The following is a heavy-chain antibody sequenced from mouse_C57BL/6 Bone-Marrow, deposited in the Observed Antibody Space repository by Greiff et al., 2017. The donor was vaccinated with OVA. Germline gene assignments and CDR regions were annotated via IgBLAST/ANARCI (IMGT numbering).Heavy chain of an antibody. CDR1: GYTFTDYN. CDR2: INPNNGGT. J-gene: IGHJ1*03. D-gene: IGHD2-1*01. Sequence: EVQLQQSGPELVKPGASVKIPCTASGYTFTDYNMDWVKQSHGKSLEWIGDINPNNGGTIYNQKFKGQATLTVDKSSSTAYMELRSLTSEDTAVYYCAREGYGNYVGNFDVWGTGTTVTVSS. CDR3: AREGYGNYVGNFDV. V-gene: IGHV1-18*01.